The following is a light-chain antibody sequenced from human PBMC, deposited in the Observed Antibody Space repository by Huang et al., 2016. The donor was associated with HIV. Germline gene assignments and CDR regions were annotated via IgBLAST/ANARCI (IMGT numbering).Light chain of an antibody. CDR1: QRITNN. V-gene: IGKV3-15*01. CDR2: GAS. CDR3: QQYNNWPPWT. J-gene: IGKJ1*01. Sequence: EIVMTQSPATLSVSPGDRATLSCRASQRITNNLAWYQQKPGQPPSRIIHGASTRATGIPARFMGSGSGTEFTLSISSLQSEDFAVYYCQQYNNWPPWTFGQGTKVEF.